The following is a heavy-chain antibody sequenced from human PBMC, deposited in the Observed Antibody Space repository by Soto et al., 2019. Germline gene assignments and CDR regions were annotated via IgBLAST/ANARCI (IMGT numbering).Heavy chain of an antibody. CDR3: ARQRVLSTNMFITSFDP. CDR2: VYYTETT. D-gene: IGHD3-10*02. V-gene: IGHV4-39*01. CDR1: GGSIISSDHF. J-gene: IGHJ5*02. Sequence: ETLSLNCGVSGGSIISSDHFWGWIRQTPGKGLEWIGSVYYTETTYYNPSLKSPVTISVETSRNTFSLKVNSVTAADTGIYYCARQRVLSTNMFITSFDPWGQGTLVTVSS.